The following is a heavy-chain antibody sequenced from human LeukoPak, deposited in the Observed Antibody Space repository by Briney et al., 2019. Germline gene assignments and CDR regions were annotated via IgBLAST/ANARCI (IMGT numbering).Heavy chain of an antibody. D-gene: IGHD4-17*01. V-gene: IGHV3-23*01. Sequence: GGSLRLSCAASGFTFSSYAMSWVRQAPGKGLEWVSAISGSSGSTYYADSVKGRFTISRDNSKNTLYLQMNSLRAEDTAVYYCARDPFYGDADFDYWGQGTLVTVSS. CDR2: ISGSSGST. J-gene: IGHJ4*02. CDR3: ARDPFYGDADFDY. CDR1: GFTFSSYA.